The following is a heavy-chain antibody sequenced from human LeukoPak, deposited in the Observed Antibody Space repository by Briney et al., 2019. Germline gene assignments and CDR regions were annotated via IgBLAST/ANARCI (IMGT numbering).Heavy chain of an antibody. J-gene: IGHJ4*02. D-gene: IGHD1-26*01. Sequence: PGGSLRLSCAASGFTFSDYYMSWIRQAPGKGLEWVSYISSSGSTIYYADSVKGRFTISRDNAKNSLYLQMDSLRAEDTAVYYCARDIRGILGSYYDTFDYWGQGTLVTVSS. CDR3: ARDIRGILGSYYDTFDY. CDR2: ISSSGSTI. CDR1: GFTFSDYY. V-gene: IGHV3-11*01.